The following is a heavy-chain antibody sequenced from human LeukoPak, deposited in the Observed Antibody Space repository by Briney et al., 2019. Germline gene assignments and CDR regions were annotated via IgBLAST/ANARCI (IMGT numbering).Heavy chain of an antibody. J-gene: IGHJ4*02. CDR1: GLTFSTSG. CDR2: IGPTGSDR. CDR3: ATETNGRHYDY. V-gene: IGHV3-21*06. D-gene: IGHD1-14*01. Sequence: PGGPLRLSCKASGLTFSTSGFNWVRQAPGKGLEWVASIGPTGSDRYHADSIKGRFTISRDNANNFLYLQMNSLRAEDTAVYYCATETNGRHYDYWGQGTLLTVSS.